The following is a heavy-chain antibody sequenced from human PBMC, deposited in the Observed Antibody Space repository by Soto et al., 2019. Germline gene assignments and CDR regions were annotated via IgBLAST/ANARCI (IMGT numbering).Heavy chain of an antibody. J-gene: IGHJ3*02. Sequence: QLQLQESGSGLVKPSQTLSLTCASSGGSISSGGYSWSWIRQPPGKGREWIGYIYHSGSTYYNPSHKSRVTISVDRSKNQFSLKLGSVAAADTVVYYCAGCRDLWWGGLDSWGQGTMVTVSS. CDR3: AGCRDLWWGGLDS. V-gene: IGHV4-30-2*01. CDR1: GGSISSGGYS. D-gene: IGHD2-21*01. CDR2: IYHSGST.